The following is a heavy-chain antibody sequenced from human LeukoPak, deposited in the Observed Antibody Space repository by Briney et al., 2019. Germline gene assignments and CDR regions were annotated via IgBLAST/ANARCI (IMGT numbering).Heavy chain of an antibody. Sequence: GRSLRLSCAASGFTFSSYGMHWVRQAPGKGLEWVAVIWYDGSNRYYADSVKGRFTISRDNSKNTLYLQINSLRAEDTAVYYCARENSGWFDPWGQGTLVTVSS. CDR2: IWYDGSNR. V-gene: IGHV3-33*01. CDR1: GFTFSSYG. J-gene: IGHJ5*02. CDR3: ARENSGWFDP. D-gene: IGHD4-23*01.